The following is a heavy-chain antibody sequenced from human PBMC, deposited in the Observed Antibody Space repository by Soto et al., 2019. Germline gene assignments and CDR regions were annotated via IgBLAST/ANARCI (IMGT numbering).Heavy chain of an antibody. V-gene: IGHV3-30-3*01. CDR1: GFTFSSYA. J-gene: IGHJ6*02. Sequence: QVQLVESGGGVVQPGRSLRLSCVASGFTFSSYAMHWVRQAPGKGLEWVAVISYDGNNKYYADSVKGRFTISRDNSKNAVYRQMNSLRLEETAVYYCARGGCDGGSCYTLVGLRYGMDVWGQGTTVTVSS. D-gene: IGHD2-15*01. CDR2: ISYDGNNK. CDR3: ARGGCDGGSCYTLVGLRYGMDV.